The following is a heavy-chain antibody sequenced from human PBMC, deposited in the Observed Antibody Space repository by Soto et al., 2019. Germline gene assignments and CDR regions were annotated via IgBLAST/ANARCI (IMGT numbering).Heavy chain of an antibody. D-gene: IGHD2-8*01. Sequence: QVQLVQSGPELKRPGASVKLSCKASGYNFTDHYIHWVRQAPGQGLEWMGIINPAGGSTNYARKFQDRLTITRDSSTTTVYMELSSLRSDDTAVIYCARDQHGHFDFDFWGQGTLVTVSS. V-gene: IGHV1-46*01. J-gene: IGHJ4*02. CDR2: INPAGGST. CDR1: GYNFTDHY. CDR3: ARDQHGHFDFDF.